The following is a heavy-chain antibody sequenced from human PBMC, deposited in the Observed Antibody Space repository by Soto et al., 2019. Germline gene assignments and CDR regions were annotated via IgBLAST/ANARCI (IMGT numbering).Heavy chain of an antibody. CDR2: ISYDGSNK. J-gene: IGHJ5*02. D-gene: IGHD6-13*01. Sequence: QVQLVESGGGVVQPGRSLRLSCAASGFTFSSYAMHWVRQAPGKGLEWVAVISYDGSNKYYADSVKGRVTISRDNSKNTLYLEMTSLRAEDTAVYYCARDCSRSWPSNWFDPWGQGTLVTVSS. CDR1: GFTFSSYA. CDR3: ARDCSRSWPSNWFDP. V-gene: IGHV3-30-3*01.